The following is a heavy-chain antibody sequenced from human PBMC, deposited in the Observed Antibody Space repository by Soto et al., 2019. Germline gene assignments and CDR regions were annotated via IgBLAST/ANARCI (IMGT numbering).Heavy chain of an antibody. CDR2: ISGSGGST. CDR1: GFTFSSYA. Sequence: GGSLRLSCAASGFTFSSYAMSWVRQAPGKGLEWVSAISGSGGSTYYADSVKGRFTISRDNSKNTLYLQMNSLRAEDTAVYYCAKEGNDWLLHYYYYYYMDVWGKGTTVTVSS. J-gene: IGHJ6*03. D-gene: IGHD3-9*01. V-gene: IGHV3-23*01. CDR3: AKEGNDWLLHYYYYYYMDV.